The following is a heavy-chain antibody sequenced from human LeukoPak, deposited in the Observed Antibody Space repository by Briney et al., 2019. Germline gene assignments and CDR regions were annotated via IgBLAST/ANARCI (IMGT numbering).Heavy chain of an antibody. CDR3: AKDTQYDFWSGYWDY. J-gene: IGHJ4*02. CDR2: ISWNSGSI. V-gene: IGHV3-9*03. CDR1: GFTFDDYA. D-gene: IGHD3-3*01. Sequence: GGSLRLSCTASGFTFDDYAMHWVRQAPGKGLEWVSGISWNSGSIGYADSVKGRFTISRDYAKNSLYLQMNSLRAEDMALYYCAKDTQYDFWSGYWDYWGQGTLVTVSS.